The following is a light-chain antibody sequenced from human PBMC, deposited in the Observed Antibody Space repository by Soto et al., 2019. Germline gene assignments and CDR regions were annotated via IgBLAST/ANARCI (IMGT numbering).Light chain of an antibody. CDR2: DAS. Sequence: DIQMTQSPSTLSASVGDRVSITCRASQSLSSWLAWYQQKPGRAPKLLVYDASSLESGVPSRFSGSGSRTEFTLTISSLQPDDFATYYCQQYNNYPRTFGQGTKVEIK. J-gene: IGKJ1*01. CDR1: QSLSSW. V-gene: IGKV1-5*01. CDR3: QQYNNYPRT.